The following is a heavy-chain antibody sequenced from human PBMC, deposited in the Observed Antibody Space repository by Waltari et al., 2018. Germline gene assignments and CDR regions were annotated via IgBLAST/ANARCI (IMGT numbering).Heavy chain of an antibody. CDR1: GAFISSGDYY. J-gene: IGHJ5*02. CDR3: ARDDLNYFDP. CDR2: IYYNGNT. Sequence: QVQLQESGPGLVNPSQTLSLTCTVSGAFISSGDYYWSWIRQSPGKGLEWIGYIYYNGNTLYNPSLQSRVSMSVDTSKNHFSLDLTSITAADTAVYYCARDDLNYFDPWGQGTLVTVSS. D-gene: IGHD1-7*01. V-gene: IGHV4-30-4*08.